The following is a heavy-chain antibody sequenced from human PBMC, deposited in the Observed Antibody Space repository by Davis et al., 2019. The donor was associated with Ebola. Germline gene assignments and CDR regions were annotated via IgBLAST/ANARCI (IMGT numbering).Heavy chain of an antibody. CDR1: GFTFSDYY. CDR3: TAVPAATSDY. J-gene: IGHJ4*02. CDR2: ISSSGSTI. D-gene: IGHD2-2*01. Sequence: GESLKISCAASGFTFSDYYMSWIRQAPGKGLEWVSYISSSGSTIYYADSVKGRFTISRDNAKNSLYLQMNSLKTEDTAVYYCTAVPAATSDYWGQGTLVTVSS. V-gene: IGHV3-11*01.